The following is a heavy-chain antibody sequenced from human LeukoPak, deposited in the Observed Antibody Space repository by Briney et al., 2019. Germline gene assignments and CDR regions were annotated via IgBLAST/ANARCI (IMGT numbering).Heavy chain of an antibody. CDR2: INHSGST. CDR1: GGSFSGYY. J-gene: IGHJ5*02. V-gene: IGHV4-34*01. Sequence: SETLSLTCAVYGGSFSGYYWSWIRQPPGKGLEWIGEINHSGSTNYNPSLKSRVTISVDTSKNQFSLKLSSGTAADTAVYYCARGRWFDPWGEGTLVTVSS. CDR3: ARGRWFDP.